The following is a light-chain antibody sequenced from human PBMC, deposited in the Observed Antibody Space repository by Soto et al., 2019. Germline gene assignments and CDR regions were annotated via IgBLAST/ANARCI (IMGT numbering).Light chain of an antibody. CDR1: QGINRK. CDR2: GAS. J-gene: IGKJ4*01. Sequence: IVMTQSPATLSVSPGERVTFSCRASQGINRKLAWYQHKAGQAPRLLISGASTGATGIPARFSGSGSGTEFTLTINSLQSEDSAVDYCQQYHTWPVTFVGGTKVEI. V-gene: IGKV3-15*01. CDR3: QQYHTWPVT.